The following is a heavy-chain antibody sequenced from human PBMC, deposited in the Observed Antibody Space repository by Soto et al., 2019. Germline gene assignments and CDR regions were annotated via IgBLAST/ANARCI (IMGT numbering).Heavy chain of an antibody. CDR2: IDPSDSYT. V-gene: IGHV5-10-1*03. Sequence: EVQLVQSGAEVKKPGESLRISCKGSGYSFTSYWISWVRQMPGKGLEWMGRIDPSDSYTNYSPSFQGHVTISADKSISTAYLQWSSLKASDTAMYYCARQWRSYYDFWSGYYTPFYDYWGQGTLVTVSS. CDR3: ARQWRSYYDFWSGYYTPFYDY. D-gene: IGHD3-3*01. CDR1: GYSFTSYW. J-gene: IGHJ4*02.